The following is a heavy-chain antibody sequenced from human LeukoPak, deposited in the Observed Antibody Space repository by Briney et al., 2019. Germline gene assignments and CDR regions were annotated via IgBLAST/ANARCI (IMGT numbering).Heavy chain of an antibody. CDR3: AARGAFDI. CDR1: GGSISSGGYS. D-gene: IGHD5-12*01. CDR2: IYHSGST. J-gene: IGHJ3*02. Sequence: PSQTLSLTCAVSGGSISSGGYSWSWIRQPPGKGLEWIGYIYHSGSTYYNPSLKSRVTISVDSSKNQFSLKPSSLTAADTAVYYCAARGAFDIWGQGTMVTASS. V-gene: IGHV4-30-2*01.